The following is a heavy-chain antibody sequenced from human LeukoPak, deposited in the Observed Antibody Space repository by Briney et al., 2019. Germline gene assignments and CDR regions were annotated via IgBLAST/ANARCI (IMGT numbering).Heavy chain of an antibody. CDR3: ARGHYSSSWYRY. V-gene: IGHV4-34*01. J-gene: IGHJ4*02. CDR1: GGSFSGYY. D-gene: IGHD6-13*01. CDR2: INHSGST. Sequence: PSETLSLTCAVYGGSFSGYYWSWIRQPPGKGPEWIGEINHSGSTNYNPSLKSRVTISVDTSKNQFSLKLSSVTAADTAVYYCARGHYSSSWYRYWGQGTLVTVSS.